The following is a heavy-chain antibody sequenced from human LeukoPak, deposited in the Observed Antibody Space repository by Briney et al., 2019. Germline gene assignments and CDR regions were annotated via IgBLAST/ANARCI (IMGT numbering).Heavy chain of an antibody. CDR1: GYTFTGYY. V-gene: IGHV1-2*02. D-gene: IGHD3-3*01. CDR2: INPNSGGT. CDR3: ARGYDFWSGSQYYYGMDV. Sequence: ASVKVSCKASGYTFTGYYMHWVRQAPGQGLEWMGWINPNSGGTNYAQKFQGRVTMTRDTSISTAYMELSRLRSDDTAVYYCARGYDFWSGSQYYYGMDVWGQGTTVAVSS. J-gene: IGHJ6*02.